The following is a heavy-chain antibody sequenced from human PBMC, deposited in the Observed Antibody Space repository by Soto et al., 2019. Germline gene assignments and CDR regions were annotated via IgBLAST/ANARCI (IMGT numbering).Heavy chain of an antibody. D-gene: IGHD4-17*01. CDR2: ISGSGGST. V-gene: IGHV3-23*01. Sequence: EVQLLESGGGLVQPGGSLRLSCAASGFTFSSYAMSWVRQAPGKGLEWVSAISGSGGSTYYADSVKGRFTISRDNSKNTLYMQMNSLSAEDTAVYDCAKDVSKSGDYPHEYDYHFDVWGQGTPVTVSS. CDR3: AKDVSKSGDYPHEYDYHFDV. CDR1: GFTFSSYA. J-gene: IGHJ4*02.